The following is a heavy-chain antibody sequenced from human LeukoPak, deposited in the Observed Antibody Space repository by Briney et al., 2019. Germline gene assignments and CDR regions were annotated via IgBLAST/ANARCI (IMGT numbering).Heavy chain of an antibody. CDR1: GFTFSSYS. D-gene: IGHD6-13*01. CDR2: ISGSGGST. CDR3: ASTGDSSSWQL. V-gene: IGHV3-23*01. Sequence: KTGGSLRLSCAASGFTFSSYSMNWVRQAPGRGLEWLSDISGSGGSTYYADSVKGRFTISRDNSKNTLYLQMNSLRAEDTAVYYCASTGDSSSWQLWGQGTLVTVSS. J-gene: IGHJ4*02.